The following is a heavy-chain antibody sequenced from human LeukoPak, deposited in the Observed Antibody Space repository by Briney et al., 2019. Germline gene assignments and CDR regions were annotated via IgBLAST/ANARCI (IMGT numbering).Heavy chain of an antibody. CDR1: GDSISSSTYY. CDR2: IYYGGNT. CDR3: ARGYCSGGSCFWFDF. D-gene: IGHD2-15*01. V-gene: IGHV4-39*07. Sequence: SETLSLTCTVSGDSISSSTYYWDWIRQPPGKGLEWIGSIYYGGNTYYNPSLKSRVTIPLDTSKNQFSLKLSSVTAADTAVYYCARGYCSGGSCFWFDFWGQGTLVTVSS. J-gene: IGHJ4*02.